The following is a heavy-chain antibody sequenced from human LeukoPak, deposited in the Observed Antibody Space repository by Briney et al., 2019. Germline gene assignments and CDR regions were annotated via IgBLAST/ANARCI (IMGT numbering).Heavy chain of an antibody. CDR2: INHSGST. J-gene: IGHJ4*02. V-gene: IGHV4-34*01. CDR1: GGSFSGYY. CDR3: ARNPVEMTTVTPFDY. D-gene: IGHD4-17*01. Sequence: PSETLSLTGAVYGGSFSGYYWTWIRQPPGRGLEWIGEINHSGSTNYNPSLKSRVTISVDTSKNQFSLKLSSVTAADTAVYYCARNPVEMTTVTPFDYWGQGTLVTVSS.